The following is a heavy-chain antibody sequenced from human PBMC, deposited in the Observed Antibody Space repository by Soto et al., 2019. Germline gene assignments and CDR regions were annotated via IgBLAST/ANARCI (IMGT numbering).Heavy chain of an antibody. V-gene: IGHV3-48*02. CDR1: GFTFSSYS. CDR3: AGSTYYYDSSGYRAPDY. Sequence: GGSLRLSCAAYGFTFSSYSMNWVRQAPGKGLEWVSYISSGSSTIYYADSVKGRFTISRDNAKNSLYLQMNSLRDEDTAVYYCAGSTYYYDSSGYRAPDYWGQGTLVTVSS. D-gene: IGHD3-22*01. CDR2: ISSGSSTI. J-gene: IGHJ4*02.